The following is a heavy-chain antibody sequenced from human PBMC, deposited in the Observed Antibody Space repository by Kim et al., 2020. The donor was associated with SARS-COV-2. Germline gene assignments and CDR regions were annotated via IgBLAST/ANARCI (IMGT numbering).Heavy chain of an antibody. D-gene: IGHD3-9*01. Sequence: KFKGRVTMTRNTSRSTAYMELRSLRSEDTAVYYCARGPTWTGYSGYYFDYWGQGTLFTVSS. V-gene: IGHV1-8*01. J-gene: IGHJ4*02. CDR3: ARGPTWTGYSGYYFDY.